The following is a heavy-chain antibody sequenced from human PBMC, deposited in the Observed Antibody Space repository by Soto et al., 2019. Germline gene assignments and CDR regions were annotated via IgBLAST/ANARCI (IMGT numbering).Heavy chain of an antibody. CDR3: ARNVGYCSSTSCYSYFDY. CDR1: GGSISSSSYY. J-gene: IGHJ4*02. Sequence: SETLSLTCTVSGGSISSSSYYWGWVRPPPGKGLEWIGSIYYSGSTYYNPSLKSRVTISVDTSKNQFSLKLSSVTAADTAVYYCARNVGYCSSTSCYSYFDYWGQGTLVTVSS. D-gene: IGHD2-2*02. V-gene: IGHV4-39*01. CDR2: IYYSGST.